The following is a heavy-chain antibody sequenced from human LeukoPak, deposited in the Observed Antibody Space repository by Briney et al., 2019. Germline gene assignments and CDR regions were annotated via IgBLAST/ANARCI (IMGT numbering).Heavy chain of an antibody. CDR2: IKQDGSEK. J-gene: IGHJ4*02. V-gene: IGHV3-7*01. D-gene: IGHD6-19*01. CDR1: GITFSSYW. CDR3: ARERGIAVAVATFDY. Sequence: GGSLRLSCAASGITFSSYWMSWVRQAPGKGLEWVANIKQDGSEKNYVDSVKGRFTISRDNAKNSLYLQMNSLRAEDTAIFYCARERGIAVAVATFDYWGQGTLVTVSS.